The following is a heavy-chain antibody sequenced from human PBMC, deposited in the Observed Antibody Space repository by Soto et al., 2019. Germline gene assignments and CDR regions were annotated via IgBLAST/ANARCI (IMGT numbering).Heavy chain of an antibody. CDR2: IYYSGST. CDR1: GGSISSSSYY. D-gene: IGHD3-22*01. V-gene: IGHV4-39*01. J-gene: IGHJ6*02. Sequence: SETLSLTCTVSGGSISSSSYYWGWIRQPPGKGLEWIGSIYYSGSTYYNPSLKSRVTIPVDTSKNQFSLKLSSVTAADTAVYYCARRSDDSSGYYYYGMDVWGQGTTVTGS. CDR3: ARRSDDSSGYYYYGMDV.